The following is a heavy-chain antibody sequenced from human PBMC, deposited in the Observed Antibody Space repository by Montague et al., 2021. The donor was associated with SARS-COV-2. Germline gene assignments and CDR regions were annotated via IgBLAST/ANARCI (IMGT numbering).Heavy chain of an antibody. D-gene: IGHD5-12*01. Sequence: SETLSLTCTVSGGSISSNNYYWDWIRQPPGKGLEWIGSIYDSGSTYYNPSLKSRVTISVDTSKNRFSLKLNSVTAADTAVYYCARRGRKLLPVATTIGGFDIWGQGTIVTVSS. J-gene: IGHJ3*02. CDR1: GGSISSNNYY. V-gene: IGHV4-39*02. CDR2: IYDSGST. CDR3: ARRGRKLLPVATTIGGFDI.